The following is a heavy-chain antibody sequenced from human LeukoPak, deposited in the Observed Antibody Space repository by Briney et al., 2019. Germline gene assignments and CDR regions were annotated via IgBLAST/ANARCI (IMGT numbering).Heavy chain of an antibody. J-gene: IGHJ4*02. CDR1: GGSISSGGYY. Sequence: SQTLSLTCTVSGGSISSGGYYWSWIRQHPGKGLEWIGYIYYSGSTYYNPSLKSRVTISVDTSKNQFSLKLSSVTAADTAVYYCARVDYDILTGYHWIDYWGQGTLVTVSS. D-gene: IGHD3-9*01. CDR3: ARVDYDILTGYHWIDY. V-gene: IGHV4-31*03. CDR2: IYYSGST.